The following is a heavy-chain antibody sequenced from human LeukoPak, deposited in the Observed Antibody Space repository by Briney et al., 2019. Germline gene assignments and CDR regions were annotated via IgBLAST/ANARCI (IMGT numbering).Heavy chain of an antibody. J-gene: IGHJ4*02. CDR1: GFTFSSYA. CDR3: ARDSPYSSSWYAIDY. CDR2: ISYDGSNK. Sequence: QPGRSLRLSCAASGFTFSSYAMHWVRQAPGRGLEWVAVISYDGSNKYYADPVKGRFTISRDNSKNTLYLQMNSLRAEDTAVYYCARDSPYSSSWYAIDYWGQGTLVTVSS. V-gene: IGHV3-30-3*01. D-gene: IGHD6-13*01.